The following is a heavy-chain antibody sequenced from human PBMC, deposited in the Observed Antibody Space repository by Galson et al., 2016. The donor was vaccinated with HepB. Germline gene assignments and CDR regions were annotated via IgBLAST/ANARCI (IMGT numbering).Heavy chain of an antibody. V-gene: IGHV3-48*03. CDR3: ARVHPHTMVRGALDY. J-gene: IGHJ4*02. Sequence: SLRLSCAASGFTFSSYEMNWVRQAPGKGLEWVSYISSSGSTIYYADSVKGQFTISRDYAKNSLYLQMNSLRAEDTAVYYCARVHPHTMVRGALDYWGQGTLVTVSS. D-gene: IGHD3-10*01. CDR2: ISSSGSTI. CDR1: GFTFSSYE.